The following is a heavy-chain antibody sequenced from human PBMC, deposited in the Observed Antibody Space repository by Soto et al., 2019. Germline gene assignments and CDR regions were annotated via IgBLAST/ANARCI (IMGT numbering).Heavy chain of an antibody. Sequence: GASVKVSCKASGYTFTSYDINWVRQATGQGLEWMGWMNPNSGNTGYAQKFQGRVTMTRNTSISTAYMELSSLRSEDTAVYYCARAGETYYDFWSGYFQYYYGMDVWGQGTTVTVSS. CDR2: MNPNSGNT. V-gene: IGHV1-8*01. CDR1: GYTFTSYD. D-gene: IGHD3-3*01. CDR3: ARAGETYYDFWSGYFQYYYGMDV. J-gene: IGHJ6*02.